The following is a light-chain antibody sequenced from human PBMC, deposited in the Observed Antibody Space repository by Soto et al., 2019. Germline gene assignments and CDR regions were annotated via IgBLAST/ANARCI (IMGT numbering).Light chain of an antibody. V-gene: IGLV2-14*01. J-gene: IGLJ1*01. CDR3: SSYTSSRTYV. Sequence: QSALTQPASVSGSPGRSITISCTGTSSDVGGYNYVSWYQQHPGKAPKLMIYDVSNRPSGVSNRFSGSKSGNTASLTISGLQADDEADYYCSSYTSSRTYVFGTGTKFTVL. CDR2: DVS. CDR1: SSDVGGYNY.